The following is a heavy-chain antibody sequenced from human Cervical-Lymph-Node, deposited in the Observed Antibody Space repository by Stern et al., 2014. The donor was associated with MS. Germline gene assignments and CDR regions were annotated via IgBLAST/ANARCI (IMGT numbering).Heavy chain of an antibody. V-gene: IGHV5-51*03. CDR1: GYTFTNNW. J-gene: IGHJ6*02. CDR3: ARPPPRPKWDDPNYGMDV. CDR2: IYPDDADI. D-gene: IGHD1-1*01. Sequence: VQLVQSGAEVKKPGESLKLSCKGSGYTFTNNWIAWVRQMPGKGLEWMGIIYPDDADIRYSPSLQGQVTIAADKSTSTASLQWSGLKAADSAVYYCARPPPRPKWDDPNYGMDVWGQGTTVTVSS.